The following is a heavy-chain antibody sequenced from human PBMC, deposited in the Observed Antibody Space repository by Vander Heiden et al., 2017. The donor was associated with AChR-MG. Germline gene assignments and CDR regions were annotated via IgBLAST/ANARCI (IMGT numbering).Heavy chain of an antibody. V-gene: IGHV4-38-2*02. D-gene: IGHD6-13*01. CDR1: GYSISSGYY. J-gene: IGHJ4*02. CDR3: ARDNERIAAAGKLRYFDY. CDR2: IYHSGST. Sequence: QVQLQESGPGLVKPSETLSLTCAVSGYSISSGYYWGWIRQPPGKGLEWIGSIYHSGSTYYNPSLKRRVTISVDTSKNQFSLKLSSVTAAETAVYYCARDNERIAAAGKLRYFDYWGQGTLVTVSS.